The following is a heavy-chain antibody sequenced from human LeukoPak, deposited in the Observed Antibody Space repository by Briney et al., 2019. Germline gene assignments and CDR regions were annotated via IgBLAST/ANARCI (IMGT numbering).Heavy chain of an antibody. D-gene: IGHD6-19*01. CDR2: IYHSGST. V-gene: IGHV4-59*01. Sequence: SETLSLTCTVSGGSISSYCWSWIRQPPGKGLEWIGYIYHSGSTNYNPSLKSRVTISVDTSKNQFSLKLSSVTAADTAVYYCARDLHGSGWPYFDYWGQGTLVTVSS. J-gene: IGHJ4*02. CDR3: ARDLHGSGWPYFDY. CDR1: GGSISSYC.